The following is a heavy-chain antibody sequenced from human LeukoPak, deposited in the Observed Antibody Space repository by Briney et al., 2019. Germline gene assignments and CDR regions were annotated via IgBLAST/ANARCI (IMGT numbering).Heavy chain of an antibody. Sequence: PSETLSLTCAVYGGSFSGYYWSWIRQPPGKGLEWIGEINHSESTNYNPSLKSRVTISVDTSKNQFSLKLSSVTAADTAVYYCAGHHPRNTVDFWGQGTLVTVSS. D-gene: IGHD2/OR15-2a*01. V-gene: IGHV4-34*01. CDR2: INHSEST. CDR3: AGHHPRNTVDF. J-gene: IGHJ4*02. CDR1: GGSFSGYY.